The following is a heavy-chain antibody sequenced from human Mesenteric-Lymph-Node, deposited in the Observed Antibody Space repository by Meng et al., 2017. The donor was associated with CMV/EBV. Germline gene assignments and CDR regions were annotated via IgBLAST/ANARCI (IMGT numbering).Heavy chain of an antibody. CDR2: TYYRSKWYT. J-gene: IGHJ6*02. D-gene: IGHD1-1*01. CDR1: GYSFSSNSPA. V-gene: IGHV6-1*01. Sequence: ETLSLTFAASGYSFSSNSPAWNWNRQSPSRDLGWLGRTYYRSKWYTDYAVSVKSRTTNNTDTSTNQFSLQLKSVTPEDTAVYYCARVHLMAARGIQLGNDGMDVWGQGTTVTVSS. CDR3: ARVHLMAARGIQLGNDGMDV.